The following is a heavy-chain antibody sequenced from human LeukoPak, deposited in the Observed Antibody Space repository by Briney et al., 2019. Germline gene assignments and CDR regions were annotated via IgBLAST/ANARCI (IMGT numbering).Heavy chain of an antibody. J-gene: IGHJ5*02. CDR3: ATDLPQQLVHSPNWFDP. D-gene: IGHD6-13*01. V-gene: IGHV1-69-2*01. CDR1: GYTFTDYY. CDR2: VDPEDGET. Sequence: ATVKISCKASGYTFTDYYMHWVQQAPGKGLEWMGRVDPEDGETIYAEKFQGRVTITADTSTDTAYMELSSLRSEDTAVYYCATDLPQQLVHSPNWFDPWGQGTLVTVSS.